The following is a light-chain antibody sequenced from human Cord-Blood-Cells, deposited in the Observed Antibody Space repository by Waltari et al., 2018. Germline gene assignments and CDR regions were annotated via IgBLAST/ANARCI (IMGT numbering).Light chain of an antibody. Sequence: QSALTQPRSVSGSPGPSVTLSCPGPSSDVGGYNYVSCYQQHPGKAPKLMIYDVSKRPSGVPDRFSGSKSGNTASLTISGLQAEDEADYYCCSYAGSYTFVVFGGGTKLTVL. CDR2: DVS. CDR3: CSYAGSYTFVV. V-gene: IGLV2-11*01. J-gene: IGLJ2*01. CDR1: SSDVGGYNY.